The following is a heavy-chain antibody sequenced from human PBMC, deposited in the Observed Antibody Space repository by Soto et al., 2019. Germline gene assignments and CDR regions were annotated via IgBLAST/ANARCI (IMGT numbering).Heavy chain of an antibody. V-gene: IGHV1-46*03. CDR2: INPSGGST. CDR1: GYTFTSYY. D-gene: IGHD2-15*01. Sequence: QVQPVQSGAEVKKPGASVKVSCKASGYTFTSYYMHWVRQAPGQGLEWMGIINPSGGSTSYAQKFQGRVTMTRDTSTSTVYMELSSLRSEDTAVYYCARGRGPDCSGGSCYFSWGQGTLVTVSS. J-gene: IGHJ4*02. CDR3: ARGRGPDCSGGSCYFS.